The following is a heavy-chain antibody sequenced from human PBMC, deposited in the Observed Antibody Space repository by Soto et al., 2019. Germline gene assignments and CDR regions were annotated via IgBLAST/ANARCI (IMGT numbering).Heavy chain of an antibody. CDR2: IRSKAYGGTT. CDR3: TRDFPTGHFDY. J-gene: IGHJ4*02. CDR1: GFTFGDYA. Sequence: PGGSLRLSCTASGFTFGDYAMSWFRQAPGKGLEWVGFIRSKAYGGTTEYAASVKGRFTISRDDSKSIAYLQMNSLKTEDTAVYYCTRDFPTGHFDYWGQGTLVTVSS. V-gene: IGHV3-49*03.